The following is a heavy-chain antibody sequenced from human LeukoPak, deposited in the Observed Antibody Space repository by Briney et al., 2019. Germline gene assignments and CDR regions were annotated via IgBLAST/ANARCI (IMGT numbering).Heavy chain of an antibody. CDR2: KWYDGSNK. J-gene: IGHJ2*01. D-gene: IGHD3-10*01. CDR1: GFTFSSYG. CDR3: AREGNSYGSGSYYKGYFDL. V-gene: IGHV3-33*01. Sequence: GGSLRLSCAASGFTFSSYGMHWVRQAPGRGLEWVAVKWYDGSNKYYADSVKGRFTISRDNSKNTLYLQMNSLRAEDTAVYYCAREGNSYGSGSYYKGYFDLWGRGTLVTVSS.